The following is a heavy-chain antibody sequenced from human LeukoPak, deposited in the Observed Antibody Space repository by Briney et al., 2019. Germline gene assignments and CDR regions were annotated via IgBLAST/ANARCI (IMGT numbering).Heavy chain of an antibody. CDR1: GFIFDDYG. J-gene: IGHJ4*02. D-gene: IGHD1-26*01. CDR2: INWNGGST. CDR3: ARGGYSGSYFAY. Sequence: GGSLRLSCAASGFIFDDYGMSWVRQAPGKGLEWVSGINWNGGSTGYADSVKGRFTISRDNAKNSLYVKMNSLRAEDTALYYCARGGYSGSYFAYWGQGTLVTVSS. V-gene: IGHV3-20*04.